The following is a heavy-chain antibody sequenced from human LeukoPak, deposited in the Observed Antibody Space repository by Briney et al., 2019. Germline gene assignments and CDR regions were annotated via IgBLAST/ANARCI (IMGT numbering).Heavy chain of an antibody. CDR3: ARVSIVATIHDAFDI. CDR1: GFTFSSYW. Sequence: PGGSLRLSCAASGFTFSSYWMSWVRQAPGKGLEWVSSISSSSSYIYYADSVKGRFTISRDNAKNSLYLQMNSLRAEDTAVYYCARVSIVATIHDAFDIWGQGTMVTVSS. V-gene: IGHV3-21*01. D-gene: IGHD5-12*01. J-gene: IGHJ3*02. CDR2: ISSSSSYI.